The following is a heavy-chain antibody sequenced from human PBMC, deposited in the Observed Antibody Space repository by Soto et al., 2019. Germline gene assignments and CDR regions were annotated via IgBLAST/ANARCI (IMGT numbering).Heavy chain of an antibody. D-gene: IGHD5-18*01. J-gene: IGHJ6*02. Sequence: GALRLSCAASGFTFSNYGLHWVRQAPGKGLEWVADIWYDGRSKNYVDSVKGRFTISRDNSKNTLYLEMNSLRAEDTALYYCAKDINRGSVAAMDLTYYYYGMDVWGQGTTVTVSS. CDR2: IWYDGRSK. CDR3: AKDINRGSVAAMDLTYYYYGMDV. CDR1: GFTFSNYG. V-gene: IGHV3-30*02.